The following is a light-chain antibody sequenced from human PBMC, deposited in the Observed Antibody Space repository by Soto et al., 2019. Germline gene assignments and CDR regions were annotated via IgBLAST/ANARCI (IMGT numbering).Light chain of an antibody. J-gene: IGKJ1*01. CDR2: GAS. CDR1: QSVSSSY. CDR3: QQYNNWPTWT. V-gene: IGKV3-20*01. Sequence: EIVLTQSPGTLSLSPGERATLSCRASQSVSSSYLAWYQQKPGQAPRLFIYGASSRATGIPDRFSGSGSGTDFTLTISRLEPEDFAVYYCQQYNNWPTWTFGQGTKVEIK.